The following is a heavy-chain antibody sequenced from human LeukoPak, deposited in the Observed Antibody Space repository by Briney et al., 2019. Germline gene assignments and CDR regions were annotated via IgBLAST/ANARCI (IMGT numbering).Heavy chain of an antibody. V-gene: IGHV3-21*01. J-gene: IGHJ4*02. CDR1: GVTFSSYS. CDR3: ASVDYYGSGNYYNDVDY. CDR2: ISSSSSYI. D-gene: IGHD3-10*01. Sequence: GGSLRLSCAASGVTFSSYSMNWVRQVPGKGLEWVSSISSSSSYIYYADSVKGRFTISRDNAKNSLYLQMNSLRAEDTAVYYCASVDYYGSGNYYNDVDYWGQGTLVTVSS.